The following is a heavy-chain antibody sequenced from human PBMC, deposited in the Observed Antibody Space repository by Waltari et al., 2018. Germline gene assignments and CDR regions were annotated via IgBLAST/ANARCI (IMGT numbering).Heavy chain of an antibody. Sequence: HVQLQQSGPGQVKPSETLALTCAVSGGSLRRGYYCGWIRQTRGKGLEWIRSVSHSGSTYYNPSLKSRVTISIHMSKHQFSLELRSVTAADTAVYFCASDLGGTAVATDAFDIWGQGTMVIVSS. V-gene: IGHV4-38-2*01. CDR3: ASDLGGTAVATDAFDI. CDR1: GGSLRRGYY. D-gene: IGHD6-19*01. CDR2: VSHSGST. J-gene: IGHJ3*02.